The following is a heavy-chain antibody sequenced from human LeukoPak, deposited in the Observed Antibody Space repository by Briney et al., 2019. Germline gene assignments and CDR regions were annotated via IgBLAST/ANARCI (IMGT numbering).Heavy chain of an antibody. Sequence: GGSLRLSCAASGFTFSINWMHWVRQAPGKGLVWVSHINSDGSSTNYADSVKGRFAISRDSAKNTLYLQMNSLRAEDTGVYYCARDKVSGSYYGPDYWGQGTLVTVSS. CDR1: GFTFSINW. D-gene: IGHD1-26*01. J-gene: IGHJ4*02. CDR2: INSDGSST. CDR3: ARDKVSGSYYGPDY. V-gene: IGHV3-74*01.